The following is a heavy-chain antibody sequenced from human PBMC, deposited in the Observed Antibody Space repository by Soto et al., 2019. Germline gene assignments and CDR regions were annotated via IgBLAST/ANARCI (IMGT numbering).Heavy chain of an antibody. Sequence: PGGSLRLSCAASGFTFSSYAMSWVRQAPGKGLEWVSAISGSGGSTYYADSVKGRFTISRDNSKNTLYLQMNSLRAEDTAVYYCAKGTLYYYDSSGSPGYFDYWGQGTLVTVSS. CDR1: GFTFSSYA. V-gene: IGHV3-23*01. D-gene: IGHD3-22*01. CDR3: AKGTLYYYDSSGSPGYFDY. J-gene: IGHJ4*02. CDR2: ISGSGGST.